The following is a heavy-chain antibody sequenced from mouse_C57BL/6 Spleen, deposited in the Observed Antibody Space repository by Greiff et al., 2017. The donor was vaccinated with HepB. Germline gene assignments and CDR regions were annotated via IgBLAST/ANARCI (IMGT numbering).Heavy chain of an antibody. CDR3: TRRPYGSSLYYFDY. J-gene: IGHJ2*01. D-gene: IGHD1-1*01. Sequence: VKLQQSGAELVRPGASVTLSCKASGYTFTDYEMHWVKQTPVHGLEWIGAIDPETGGTAYNQKFKGKAILTADKSSSTAYMELRSLTSEDSAVYYCTRRPYGSSLYYFDYWGQGTTLTVSS. CDR1: GYTFTDYE. V-gene: IGHV1-15*01. CDR2: IDPETGGT.